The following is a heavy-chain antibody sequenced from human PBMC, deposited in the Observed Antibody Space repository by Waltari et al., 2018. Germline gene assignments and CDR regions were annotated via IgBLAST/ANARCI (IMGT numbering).Heavy chain of an antibody. V-gene: IGHV1-69*10. D-gene: IGHD4-17*01. CDR3: ARDPLDPSTMTTRYFDL. CDR2: TIPMFGIP. J-gene: IGHJ2*01. CDR1: GGTFSSSA. Sequence: QVQLVQAGAEVKKPGSSVKVSCKASGGTFSSSAISWGRQAPGQGLDWVGTIPMFGIPNYTLKFQGRVTITADQSTGTAYMELSILRSEDTAVYYCARDPLDPSTMTTRYFDLWGRGTLVTVSS.